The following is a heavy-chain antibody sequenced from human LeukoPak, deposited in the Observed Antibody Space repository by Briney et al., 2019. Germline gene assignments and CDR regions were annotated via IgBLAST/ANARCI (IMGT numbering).Heavy chain of an antibody. CDR1: GGIFSSYA. J-gene: IGHJ3*02. V-gene: IGHV1-69*04. CDR2: IIPILGIA. Sequence: SVKVSCKASGGIFSSYAISWVRQAPGQGLEWMGRIIPILGIANYAQKFQGRVTITADKSTSTAYMELSSLRSEDTAVYYCARPTPGAYYDILTGPENDAFDIWGQGTMVTVSS. CDR3: ARPTPGAYYDILTGPENDAFDI. D-gene: IGHD3-9*01.